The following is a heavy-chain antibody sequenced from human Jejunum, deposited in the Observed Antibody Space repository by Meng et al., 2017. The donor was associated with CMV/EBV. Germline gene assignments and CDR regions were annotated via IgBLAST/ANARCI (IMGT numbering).Heavy chain of an antibody. D-gene: IGHD1-1*01. CDR1: GDSLGSHY. CDR2: AYYSGSA. Sequence: SGDSLGSHYWSWVRQPPGKGLEWIGYAYYSGSATYNPSLRSRVTISVDMSKNHFSLNLRSVTAADTAMYFCARGLGHASNNSHDYWGQGTLVTVSS. J-gene: IGHJ4*02. V-gene: IGHV4-59*11. CDR3: ARGLGHASNNSHDY.